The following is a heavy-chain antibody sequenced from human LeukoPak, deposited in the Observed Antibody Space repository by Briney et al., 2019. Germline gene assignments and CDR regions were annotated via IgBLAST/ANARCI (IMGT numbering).Heavy chain of an antibody. V-gene: IGHV4-39*07. CDR3: ATSKIAAAGRGGYYFDY. D-gene: IGHD6-13*01. J-gene: IGHJ4*02. Sequence: SETLSLTCTVSGGSISSSSYYWGWIRQPPGKGLEWIGSIYYSGNTYYNPSLKSRVTISVDTSKNQFSLKLSSVTAADTAVYYCATSKIAAAGRGGYYFDYWGQGTLVTVSS. CDR1: GGSISSSSYY. CDR2: IYYSGNT.